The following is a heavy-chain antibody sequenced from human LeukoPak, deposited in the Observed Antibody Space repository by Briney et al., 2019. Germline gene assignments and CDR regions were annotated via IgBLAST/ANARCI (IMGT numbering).Heavy chain of an antibody. Sequence: SVKVSFKASGGTFSSYTISWVRPAPAQGLEWMGGTIPMFGTANYAQKFPGRGTITEAESTSTAYMELSSLRSEDTAVYYCARGSQNLWFGEFHPTRPRKYYYYDMDVWGKGTTVTVSS. J-gene: IGHJ6*04. D-gene: IGHD3-10*01. CDR3: ARGSQNLWFGEFHPTRPRKYYYYDMDV. CDR2: TIPMFGTA. CDR1: GGTFSSYT. V-gene: IGHV1-69*13.